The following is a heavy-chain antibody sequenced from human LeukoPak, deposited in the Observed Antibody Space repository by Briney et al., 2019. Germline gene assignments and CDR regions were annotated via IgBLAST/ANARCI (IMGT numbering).Heavy chain of an antibody. CDR2: INPNSGGT. Sequence: ASVKVSCKASGYTFTGYYMHWVRQAPGQGLEWMGWINPNSGGTNYAQKFQGWVTMTRDTSISTAYMELSRLRSDDTAVYYCARAAYGSGSYYHLYYFDYWGQGTLVTVSS. CDR1: GYTFTGYY. D-gene: IGHD3-10*01. J-gene: IGHJ4*02. V-gene: IGHV1-2*04. CDR3: ARAAYGSGSYYHLYYFDY.